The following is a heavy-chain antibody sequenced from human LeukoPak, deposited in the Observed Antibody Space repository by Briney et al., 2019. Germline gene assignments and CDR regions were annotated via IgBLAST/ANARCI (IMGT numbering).Heavy chain of an antibody. J-gene: IGHJ4*02. Sequence: ASVKVSCKASGGTFSSYAISWVRQAPGQGLEWMGGIIPIFGTANYAQKFQGRVTITADESTSTAYMELSSLRSEDTAVYYCARDILNYDSGGYPLAQYFDYWGQGTLVTVSS. V-gene: IGHV1-69*13. D-gene: IGHD3-22*01. CDR3: ARDILNYDSGGYPLAQYFDY. CDR1: GGTFSSYA. CDR2: IIPIFGTA.